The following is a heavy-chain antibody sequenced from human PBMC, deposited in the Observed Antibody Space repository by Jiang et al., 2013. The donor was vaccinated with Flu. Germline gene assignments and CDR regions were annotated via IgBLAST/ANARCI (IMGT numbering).Heavy chain of an antibody. J-gene: IGHJ6*02. CDR3: ARYGHEVYCSSTSCYDYYYYGMDV. Sequence: SVKVSCKASGYTFTSYGISWVRQAPGQGLEWMGWISAYNGNTNYAQKLQGRVTMTTDKSTSTAYMELRSLRSDDTAVYYCARYGHEVYCSSTSCYDYYYYGMDVWGQGTTVTVSS. CDR2: ISAYNGNT. D-gene: IGHD2-2*01. CDR1: GYTFTSYG. V-gene: IGHV1-18*01.